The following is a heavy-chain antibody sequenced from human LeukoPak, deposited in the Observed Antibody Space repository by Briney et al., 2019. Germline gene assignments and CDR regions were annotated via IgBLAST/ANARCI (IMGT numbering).Heavy chain of an antibody. J-gene: IGHJ4*02. Sequence: GGSLRLSCAASGFTFSSYAMSWVRQAPGKGQEWVSAISGSGGSTYYADSVKGRFTISRDNSKNTLYLQMNSLRAEDTAVYYCAKGTYFDWPLSLFDYWGQGTLVTVSS. D-gene: IGHD3-9*01. CDR1: GFTFSSYA. CDR2: ISGSGGST. V-gene: IGHV3-23*01. CDR3: AKGTYFDWPLSLFDY.